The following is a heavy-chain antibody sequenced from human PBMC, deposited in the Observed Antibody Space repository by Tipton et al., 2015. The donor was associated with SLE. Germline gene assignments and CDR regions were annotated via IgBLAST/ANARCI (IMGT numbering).Heavy chain of an antibody. CDR3: ARRQTD. V-gene: IGHV1-69*09. J-gene: IGHJ4*02. Sequence: QLVQSGGEVRKPGASVKVSCKASGYTLDTYGITWVRQAPGQGLEWMGRIIPILGIANYAQKFQGRVTITADKSTSTAYMELSSLRSEDTAVYYCARRQTDWGQGTLVTVSS. CDR2: IIPILGIA. CDR1: GYTLDTYG.